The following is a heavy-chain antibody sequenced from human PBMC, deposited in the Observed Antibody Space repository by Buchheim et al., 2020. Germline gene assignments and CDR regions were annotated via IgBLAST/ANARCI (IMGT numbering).Heavy chain of an antibody. CDR2: ISYDGSNK. CDR1: GFTFSSYA. CDR3: ARDSSITIFGVVKYYYYGMDV. J-gene: IGHJ6*02. V-gene: IGHV3-30-3*01. D-gene: IGHD3-3*01. Sequence: QVQLVESGGGVVQPGRSLRLSCAASGFTFSSYAMHWVRQAPGKGLEWVAVISYDGSNKYYADSVKGRFTISRDNSKNTLYLQMNSLRAEDTAVYYCARDSSITIFGVVKYYYYGMDVWGQGTT.